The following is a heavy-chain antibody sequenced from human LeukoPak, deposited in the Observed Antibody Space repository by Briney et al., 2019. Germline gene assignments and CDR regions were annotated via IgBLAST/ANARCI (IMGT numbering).Heavy chain of an antibody. J-gene: IGHJ6*03. V-gene: IGHV3-64*01. CDR1: GFTFSSYA. CDR2: ISSNGGST. Sequence: GGSLRLSCAASGFTFSSYAMHWVRQAPGKGLEYVSAISSNGGSTYYANSVKGRFTISRDNSKNTLYLQMGSLRAEDMAVYYCARDLHPRYSSSYDYYYYMDVWDKGTTVTVSS. D-gene: IGHD6-6*01. CDR3: ARDLHPRYSSSYDYYYYMDV.